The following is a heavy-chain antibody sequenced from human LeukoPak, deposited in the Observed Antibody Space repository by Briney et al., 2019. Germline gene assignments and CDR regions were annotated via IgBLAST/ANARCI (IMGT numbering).Heavy chain of an antibody. J-gene: IGHJ6*03. CDR3: ARHGDSSSSYYYYYMDV. Sequence: SETLSLTCTVSGASISSSSYYWGWIRQPPGQGLEWIGSMYYRGSTYYNPSLKSRVTISVDPSKNQLSLKLSSVTAADTAVYYCARHGDSSSSYYYYYMDVWGKGTTVTVSS. V-gene: IGHV4-39*01. CDR1: GASISSSSYY. CDR2: MYYRGST. D-gene: IGHD6-6*01.